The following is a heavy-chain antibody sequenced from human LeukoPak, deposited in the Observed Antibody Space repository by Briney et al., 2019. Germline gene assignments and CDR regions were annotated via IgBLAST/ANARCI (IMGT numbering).Heavy chain of an antibody. Sequence: PGGSLRLSCAAPGFTFSDYSMNWVRQAPGKGLEWVSYISFSVNTKYYGDSVKGRFTISRDNAKNSLYLHMDSLRAEDTAVYYCAGGAYSSGWAYFDHWGQGTLVTVSS. J-gene: IGHJ4*02. CDR2: ISFSVNTK. D-gene: IGHD6-19*01. CDR3: AGGAYSSGWAYFDH. V-gene: IGHV3-48*04. CDR1: GFTFSDYS.